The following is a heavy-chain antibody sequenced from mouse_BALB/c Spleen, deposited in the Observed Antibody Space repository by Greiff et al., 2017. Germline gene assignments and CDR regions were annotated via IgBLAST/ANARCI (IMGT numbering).Heavy chain of an antibody. CDR1: GYTFTDYW. CDR3: ATYYYGSSYVAY. Sequence: VQLQQPGAELVMPGASVKMSCKASGYTFTDYWMHWVKQRPGQGLEWIGAIDTSDSYTSYNQKFKGKATLTVDESSSTAYMQLSSLTSEDSAVYYCATYYYGSSYVAYWGQGTLVTVSA. V-gene: IGHV1-69*01. D-gene: IGHD1-1*01. CDR2: IDTSDSYT. J-gene: IGHJ3*01.